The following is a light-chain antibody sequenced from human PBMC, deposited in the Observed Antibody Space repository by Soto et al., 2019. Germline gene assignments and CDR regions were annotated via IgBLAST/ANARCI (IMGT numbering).Light chain of an antibody. CDR2: GAS. V-gene: IGKV3-20*01. Sequence: ESVLTQSPGTLSLSPGERATLSCRASQSVSSNSLAWYQQKPGQAPRLLIYGASSRATGTTDGFSGSGSGTDLTLTISRLEPEDVDLYYCQQCGGSPPPWTFGQGTKVEI. CDR1: QSVSSNS. J-gene: IGKJ1*01. CDR3: QQCGGSPPPWT.